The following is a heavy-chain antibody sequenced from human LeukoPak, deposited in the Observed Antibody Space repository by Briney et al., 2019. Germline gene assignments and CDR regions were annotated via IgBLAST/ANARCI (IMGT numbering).Heavy chain of an antibody. CDR1: GGSFSGYY. J-gene: IGHJ5*02. CDR2: INHSGST. Sequence: SETLSLTCAVYGGSFSGYYWGWIRQPPGKGLEWIGEINHSGSTNYNPSLKSRVTISVDTSKNQFSLKLSSVTAADTAVYYCARDNLRFLEWLLTANWFDPWGQGTLVTVSS. CDR3: ARDNLRFLEWLLTANWFDP. V-gene: IGHV4-34*01. D-gene: IGHD3-3*01.